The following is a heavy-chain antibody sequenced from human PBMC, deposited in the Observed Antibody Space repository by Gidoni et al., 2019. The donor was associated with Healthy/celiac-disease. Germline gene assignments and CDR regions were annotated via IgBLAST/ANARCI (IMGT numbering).Heavy chain of an antibody. V-gene: IGHV1-18*01. CDR3: ASEGVVADFDL. CDR1: GYTFTSYG. CDR2: ISAYNGKT. D-gene: IGHD2-21*01. Sequence: QVQLVQSGAEGKKPGASGKVSGKHSGYTFTSYGISGVRQAPGQGVGWMGWISAYNGKTNYAQKLQGRAPMTTHTSTGTAYMEMRSLRSDDTAVYYCASEGVVADFDLWGRGTLVTVSS. J-gene: IGHJ2*01.